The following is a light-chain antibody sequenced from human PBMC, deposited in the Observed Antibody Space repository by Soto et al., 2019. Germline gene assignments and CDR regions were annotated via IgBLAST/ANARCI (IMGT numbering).Light chain of an antibody. CDR1: SGSIASNY. V-gene: IGLV6-57*04. Sequence: NFMLTQPHSVSESQGKTVTISCTRSSGSIASNYVQWYQQRPGSAPTTVIYEDNQRPSGVPDRFSGSIDSSSNSASLTISGLKNEEEADYYCQSYDSSNHVVFGGGTKLTLL. CDR2: EDN. CDR3: QSYDSSNHVV. J-gene: IGLJ2*01.